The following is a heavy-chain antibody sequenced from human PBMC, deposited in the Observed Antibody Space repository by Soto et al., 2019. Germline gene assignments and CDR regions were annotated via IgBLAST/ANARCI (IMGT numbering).Heavy chain of an antibody. CDR1: GFIFSSFG. CDR3: AREGLSGSQPEFDN. J-gene: IGHJ4*02. D-gene: IGHD1-26*01. V-gene: IGHV3-33*01. Sequence: QVQLVESGGGVVQPGRSLRLSCVVSGFIFSSFGMHWVRQAPGKGLEWVGCIWNDGSNTDYVDSVKGRFTISRDNSKNTLYLHMNSLRDEDTAVYYCAREGLSGSQPEFDNWGQGTLVTVSS. CDR2: IWNDGSNT.